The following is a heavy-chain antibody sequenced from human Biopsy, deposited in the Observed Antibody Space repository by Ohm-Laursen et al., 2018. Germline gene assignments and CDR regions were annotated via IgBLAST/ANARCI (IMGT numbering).Heavy chain of an antibody. D-gene: IGHD3-10*01. V-gene: IGHV1-46*01. J-gene: IGHJ6*02. CDR1: GYTFTNHY. Sequence: ASVKVSCKGSGYTFTNHYIHWVRQAPGQGLEWMGIINPVGGSTNYAQKFQGRVTMTADKSTSTAYLDLSSLISEDTAVYYCARGGSGSGYYGMDVWGQGTTVTVPS. CDR3: ARGGSGSGYYGMDV. CDR2: INPVGGST.